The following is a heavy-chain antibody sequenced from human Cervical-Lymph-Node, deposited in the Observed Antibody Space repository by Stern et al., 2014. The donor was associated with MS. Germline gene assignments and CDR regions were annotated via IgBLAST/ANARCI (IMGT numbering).Heavy chain of an antibody. Sequence: VQLVESGPGLVKPSQTLSLTCTVSGGSISSGGYYWSWIRQPPGKGLEGIGYIYYSGSTYYNPSLKSRVTIAVDTSKNQFSRKLSSVTAADTAVYYCAREDGDCGGFDYWGQGTLVTVSS. V-gene: IGHV4-31*03. CDR3: AREDGDCGGFDY. D-gene: IGHD4-23*01. CDR1: GGSISSGGYY. CDR2: IYYSGST. J-gene: IGHJ4*02.